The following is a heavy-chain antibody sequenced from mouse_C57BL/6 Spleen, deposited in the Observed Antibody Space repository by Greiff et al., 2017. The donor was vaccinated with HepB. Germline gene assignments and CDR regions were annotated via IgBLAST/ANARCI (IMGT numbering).Heavy chain of an antibody. CDR2: INYDGSST. J-gene: IGHJ1*03. CDR1: GFTFSDYY. CDR3: ARDPGLKYFDV. V-gene: IGHV5-16*01. Sequence: EVKLVESEGGLVQPGSSMKLSCTASGFTFSDYYMAWVRQVPEKGLEWVANINYDGSSTYYLDSLKSRFIISRDNAKNILYLQMSSLKSEDTATYYCARDPGLKYFDVWGTGTTVTVSS.